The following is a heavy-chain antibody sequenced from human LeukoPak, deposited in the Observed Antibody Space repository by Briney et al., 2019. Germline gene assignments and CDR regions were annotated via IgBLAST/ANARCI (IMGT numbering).Heavy chain of an antibody. Sequence: QSGGSLRLSCVASGFTFSSYRMSWVRQAPGKGLEWVANIKQDGSEKYYGDSVRGRFTISRDNAKNSLYLQMNSLRAEDTAVYYCARRYCSGGTCYSYFDYWGQGTLVTVSS. CDR3: ARRYCSGGTCYSYFDY. V-gene: IGHV3-7*01. CDR2: IKQDGSEK. D-gene: IGHD2-15*01. CDR1: GFTFSSYR. J-gene: IGHJ4*02.